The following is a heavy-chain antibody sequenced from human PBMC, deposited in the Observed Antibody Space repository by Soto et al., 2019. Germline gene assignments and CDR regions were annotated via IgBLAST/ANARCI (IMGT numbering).Heavy chain of an antibody. CDR1: GGTFSSYA. J-gene: IGHJ4*02. Sequence: GASVKVSCKASGGTFSSYAISWVRQAPGQGLEWMGGIIPIFGTANYAQKFQGRVTITADESTSTAYMELSSLRSEDTAVYYCAYGDCSSTSCYSRHFDYWGQGTLVTVSS. CDR2: IIPIFGTA. CDR3: AYGDCSSTSCYSRHFDY. D-gene: IGHD2-2*01. V-gene: IGHV1-69*13.